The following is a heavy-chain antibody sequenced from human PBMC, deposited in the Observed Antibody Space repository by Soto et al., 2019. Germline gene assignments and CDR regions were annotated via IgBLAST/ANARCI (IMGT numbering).Heavy chain of an antibody. D-gene: IGHD1-1*01. J-gene: IGHJ4*02. CDR2: IDPSAGST. Sequence: ASVKVSCKASGYTLTSFYMHWMRQAPGQGLEWMGVIDPSAGSTTYAQKFKGRVRMTRDTFTSTVFMELSSLRAEDTAVYYCARSPRPTGTTLYYFDSWGQRTLVTVSS. V-gene: IGHV1-46*01. CDR3: ARSPRPTGTTLYYFDS. CDR1: GYTLTSFY.